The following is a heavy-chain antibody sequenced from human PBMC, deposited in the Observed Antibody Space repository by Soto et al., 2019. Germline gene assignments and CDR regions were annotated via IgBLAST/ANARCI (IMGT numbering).Heavy chain of an antibody. CDR2: TSPRTGGA. Sequence: ASVKVSCKTSGYTFTAYYMHWLRQAPGHGLEWLGWTSPRTGGAKYSHKFQGRVSMTRNTSITTAYMELTGLSTDDTAVYYCARSSGIYSKWFDYWGQSTLVTVSS. V-gene: IGHV1-2*02. CDR3: ARSSGIYSKWFDY. J-gene: IGHJ5*01. D-gene: IGHD3-10*01. CDR1: GYTFTAYY.